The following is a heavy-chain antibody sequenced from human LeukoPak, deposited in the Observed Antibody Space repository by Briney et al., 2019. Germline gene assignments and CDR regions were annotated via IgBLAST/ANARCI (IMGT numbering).Heavy chain of an antibody. Sequence: SVKVSCKASGGTFSSYAISWVRQAPGQGLEWMGRIIPILGIANYAQKFQGRVTITADESTSTAYMELSSLRSGDTAVYYCARGGYDTHFDYWGQGTLVTVSS. V-gene: IGHV1-69*04. D-gene: IGHD3-22*01. CDR2: IIPILGIA. CDR1: GGTFSSYA. J-gene: IGHJ4*02. CDR3: ARGGYDTHFDY.